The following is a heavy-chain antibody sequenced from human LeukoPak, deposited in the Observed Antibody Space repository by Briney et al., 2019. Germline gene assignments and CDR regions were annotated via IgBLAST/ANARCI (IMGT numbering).Heavy chain of an antibody. CDR3: AREGIGSGAYYYYYGMDV. D-gene: IGHD2-15*01. CDR1: GGSFSGYY. J-gene: IGHJ6*02. CDR2: INHSGST. Sequence: SETLSLTCAVYGGSFSGYYWSWIRQPPGKGLEWIGEINHSGSTNYNPSLKSRVTISVDTSKNQFSLKLSSVTAANTAVYYCAREGIGSGAYYYYYGMDVWGQGTTVTVSS. V-gene: IGHV4-34*01.